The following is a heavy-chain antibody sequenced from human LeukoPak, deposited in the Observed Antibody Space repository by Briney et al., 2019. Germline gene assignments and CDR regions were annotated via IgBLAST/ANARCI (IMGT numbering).Heavy chain of an antibody. CDR3: VGEEYGTGSYYKSSD. J-gene: IGHJ4*02. CDR2: IYYSGST. D-gene: IGHD3-10*01. CDR1: GGSISSSGFY. V-gene: IGHV4-39*01. Sequence: SETLSLTCTVSGGSISSSGFYWGWIRQPPGKGLEWIGSIYYSGSTYYNPSLKSRVTISVDTPKNQFSLKLSSVTAADTAVYYCVGEEYGTGSYYKSSDWGQGTLVSVSS.